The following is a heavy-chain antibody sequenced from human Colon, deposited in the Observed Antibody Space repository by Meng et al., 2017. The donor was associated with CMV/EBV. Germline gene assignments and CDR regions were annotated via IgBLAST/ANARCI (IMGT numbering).Heavy chain of an antibody. J-gene: IGHJ4*02. V-gene: IGHV4-30-4*01. CDR3: ARTSDISIFGVVIKNPYYFDN. D-gene: IGHD3-3*01. CDR2: VFYSGST. Sequence: DYYWNWIRQPPGKGLEWIGYVFYSGSTHYNPSLQSRVTISMDTSKNQFSLRLTSVTAADTAVYYCARTSDISIFGVVIKNPYYFDNWGQGTLVTVSS. CDR1: DYY.